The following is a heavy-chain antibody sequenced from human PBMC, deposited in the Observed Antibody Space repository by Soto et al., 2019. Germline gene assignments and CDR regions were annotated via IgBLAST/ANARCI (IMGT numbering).Heavy chain of an antibody. D-gene: IGHD6-6*01. V-gene: IGHV4-59*01. J-gene: IGHJ4*02. CDR2: IYYTGSA. CDR3: AREARGPARLFDS. Sequence: SETLSLTCTVSGGSIDNFYWSWIRQPPGKGLEWVGYIYYTGSANYNPSVKGRVALSLDKSKSQFSLRLRSVTAADTAVYYCAREARGPARLFDSWGQGTLVTSPQ. CDR1: GGSIDNFY.